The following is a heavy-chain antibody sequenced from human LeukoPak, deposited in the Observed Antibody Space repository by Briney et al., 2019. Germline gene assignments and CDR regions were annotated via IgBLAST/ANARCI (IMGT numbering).Heavy chain of an antibody. Sequence: SETLSLTCTVSGGSISSYYWSWIRQPPGKGLEWIGYIYYSGSTNYNPSLKSRVTMSADTSKNQFSLKLSSVTAADTAVYYCARVPRSYYYYYYMDVWGKGTTVTVSS. CDR3: ARVPRSYYYYYYMDV. CDR1: GGSISSYY. CDR2: IYYSGST. V-gene: IGHV4-59*01. J-gene: IGHJ6*03.